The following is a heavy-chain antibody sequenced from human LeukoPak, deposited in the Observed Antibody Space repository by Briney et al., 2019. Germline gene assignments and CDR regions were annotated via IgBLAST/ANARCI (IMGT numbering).Heavy chain of an antibody. D-gene: IGHD2-2*01. CDR1: GGSISSGDYY. V-gene: IGHV4-31*02. CDR3: ARAPRHTNSWYYFDY. J-gene: IGHJ4*02. CDR2: IYYSGDT. Sequence: SETLSLTCTVSGGSISSGDYYWRWLRQHPGRGLEWIGYIYYSGDTYYNPSLKSRVTISMDTSGNQFSLKLSSVTAADTAVYYCARAPRHTNSWYYFDYWGQGTLVSVSS.